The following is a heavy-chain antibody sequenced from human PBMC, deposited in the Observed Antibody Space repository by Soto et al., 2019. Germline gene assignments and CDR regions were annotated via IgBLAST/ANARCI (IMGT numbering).Heavy chain of an antibody. D-gene: IGHD6-13*01. CDR2: MKPNSSIT. V-gene: IGHV1-8*01. CDR1: GYTFTSYY. CDR3: ARRGSSSWHVY. J-gene: IGHJ4*02. Sequence: ASVKVSCKASGYTFTSYYINWVRQAKAQGVEWMGWMKPNSSITGYAQKFKGRVTMTRNTSISTAYMELSSLTSEDTAVYYCARRGSSSWHVYWGQGTLVTVSS.